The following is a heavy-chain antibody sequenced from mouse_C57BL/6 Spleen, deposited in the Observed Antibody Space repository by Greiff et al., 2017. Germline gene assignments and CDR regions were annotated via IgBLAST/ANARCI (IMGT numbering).Heavy chain of an antibody. CDR2: INPSNGGT. V-gene: IGHV1-53*01. Sequence: QVQLQQPGTELVKPGASVKLSCKASGYTFTSYWMHWVKQRPGQGLEWIGNINPSNGGTNYNEKFKSKATLTVDKYSSTAYMPLSSLTSEDSAVYYGARSGYDYAVEYIDVWGTGTTVTVSS. D-gene: IGHD2-4*01. CDR3: ARSGYDYAVEYIDV. J-gene: IGHJ1*03. CDR1: GYTFTSYW.